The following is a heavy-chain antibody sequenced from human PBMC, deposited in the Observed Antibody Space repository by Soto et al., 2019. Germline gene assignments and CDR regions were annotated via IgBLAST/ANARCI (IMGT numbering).Heavy chain of an antibody. CDR3: ARVRRSITIFGVVSEAWFDP. J-gene: IGHJ5*02. D-gene: IGHD3-3*01. CDR1: GGSISSGGYY. CDR2: IYYSGST. V-gene: IGHV4-31*03. Sequence: SETLSLTCTVSGGSISSGGYYWSWIRQHPGKGLEWIGYIYYSGSTYYNPSLKSRVTISVDTSKNQFSLKLSSVTAADTAVYYCARVRRSITIFGVVSEAWFDPWGQGTLVTVSS.